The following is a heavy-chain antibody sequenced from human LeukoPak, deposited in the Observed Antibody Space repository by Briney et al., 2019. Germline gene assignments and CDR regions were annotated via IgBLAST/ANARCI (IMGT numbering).Heavy chain of an antibody. J-gene: IGHJ4*02. CDR2: ISSSSSTI. CDR1: GFTFSSYG. V-gene: IGHV3-48*01. Sequence: GGSLRLSCAASGFTFSSYGMTWVRQAPGKGLEWVSYISSSSSTIYYADSVKGRFTISRDNAKNSLYLQLNSLRAEDTAVYYCARDRYDYVWGSYRYGLSPHLDYWGQGTLVTVSS. D-gene: IGHD3-16*02. CDR3: ARDRYDYVWGSYRYGLSPHLDY.